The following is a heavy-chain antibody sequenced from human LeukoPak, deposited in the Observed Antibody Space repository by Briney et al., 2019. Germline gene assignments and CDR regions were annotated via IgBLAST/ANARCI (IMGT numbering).Heavy chain of an antibody. Sequence: GGSLRLSRAASGFTFSTYWMTWVRQAPGKGLEWVANIKTDGSQTYYLDSVNGRFTISRDNAKNFLSLQLGSLRADDTGVYYCARASMGGRDYHLDSWGQGTLVTVSS. CDR3: ARASMGGRDYHLDS. CDR2: IKTDGSQT. D-gene: IGHD4/OR15-4a*01. V-gene: IGHV3-7*01. CDR1: GFTFSTYW. J-gene: IGHJ4*02.